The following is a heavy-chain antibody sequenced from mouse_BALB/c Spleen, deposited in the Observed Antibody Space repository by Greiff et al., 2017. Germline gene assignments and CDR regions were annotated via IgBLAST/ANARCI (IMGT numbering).Heavy chain of an antibody. CDR1: GFSLTGYG. Sequence: QVQLQQSGPGLVAPSQSLSITCTVSGFSLTGYGVNWVRQPPGKGLEWLGMIWGDGSTDYNSALKSRLSISKDNSKSQVFLKMNSLQTDDTARYYCARSSTMITTEFAYWGQGTLVTVSA. J-gene: IGHJ3*01. D-gene: IGHD2-4*01. CDR3: ARSSTMITTEFAY. V-gene: IGHV2-6-7*01. CDR2: IWGDGST.